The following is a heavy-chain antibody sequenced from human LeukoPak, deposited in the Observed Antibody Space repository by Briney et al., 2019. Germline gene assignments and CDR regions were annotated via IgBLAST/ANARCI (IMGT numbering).Heavy chain of an antibody. CDR1: GDSVSSNSAA. J-gene: IGHJ5*02. CDR2: TYYRSKWYN. V-gene: IGHV6-1*01. Sequence: SETLSLTCAISGDSVSSNSAAWNWIRQSPSRGLEWLGRTYYRSKWYNDYAVSVKSRITINPDTSKNQFSLQLNSVTPEDTAVYYCAREPWRSSNWPNWFDPWGQGTLVTVSS. D-gene: IGHD6-13*01. CDR3: AREPWRSSNWPNWFDP.